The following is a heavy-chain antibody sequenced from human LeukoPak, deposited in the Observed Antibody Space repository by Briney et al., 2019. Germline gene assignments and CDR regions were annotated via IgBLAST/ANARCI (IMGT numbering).Heavy chain of an antibody. CDR1: GFTFSSYA. Sequence: GGSLRLSCAASGFTFSSYAMSWVRQAPGKGLEWVSAISGSGGSTCYADSVKGRFTISRDNSKNTLYLQMNSLRAEDTAVYYCASWPVGWYGEDSWGQGTLVTVSS. V-gene: IGHV3-23*01. J-gene: IGHJ4*02. CDR2: ISGSGGST. D-gene: IGHD6-19*01. CDR3: ASWPVGWYGEDS.